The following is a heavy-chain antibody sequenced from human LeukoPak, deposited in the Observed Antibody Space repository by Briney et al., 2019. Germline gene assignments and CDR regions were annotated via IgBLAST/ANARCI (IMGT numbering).Heavy chain of an antibody. CDR3: ARDMVRLPDY. CDR1: GFTFSSYS. D-gene: IGHD3-10*01. V-gene: IGHV3-21*01. CDR2: ISSSSYI. J-gene: IGHJ4*02. Sequence: GGSLRLSCAASGFTFSSYSMNWVRQAPGKGLEWVSSISSSSYIYYADSVKGRFTISGDNAKNSLYLQMNSLRAEDTAVYYCARDMVRLPDYWGQGTLVTVSS.